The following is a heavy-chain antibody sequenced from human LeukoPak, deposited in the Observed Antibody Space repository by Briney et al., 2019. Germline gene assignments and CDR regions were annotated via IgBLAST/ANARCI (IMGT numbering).Heavy chain of an antibody. Sequence: ASETLSLTCIVTGASISSDYWSWIRQAPGKGLEWIGYIYYTGSTNYNPSLKSRVTISADTSMNQFSLKLKSVSAADRAVYYCARGSFDGSAYYYDYWGQGTLGTVSS. V-gene: IGHV4-59*01. CDR1: GASISSDY. CDR3: ARGSFDGSAYYYDY. CDR2: IYYTGST. J-gene: IGHJ4*02. D-gene: IGHD3-22*01.